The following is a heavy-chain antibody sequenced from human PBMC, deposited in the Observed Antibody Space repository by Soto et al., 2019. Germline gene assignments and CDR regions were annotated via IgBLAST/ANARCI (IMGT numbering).Heavy chain of an antibody. Sequence: EVQLLESGGDLVQPGGSLKLSCAASGFPFRNFAMAWVRQAPGKGLEWVSIISNSGSSTYHGDSVKGRFTTSRDNSKGTLSLHMRGVRIDDTAVYFWARADLLWDSFDLWGQGTLVTVSS. D-gene: IGHD2-2*01. CDR2: ISNSGSST. J-gene: IGHJ4*02. V-gene: IGHV3-23*05. CDR3: ARADLLWDSFDL. CDR1: GFPFRNFA.